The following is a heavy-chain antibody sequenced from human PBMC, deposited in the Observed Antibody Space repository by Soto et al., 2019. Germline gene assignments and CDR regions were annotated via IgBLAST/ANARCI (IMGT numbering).Heavy chain of an antibody. CDR2: IYYSGST. CDR1: GGSISSGGYY. J-gene: IGHJ5*02. CDR3: ARSARDDYSNLAP. Sequence: SETLSLTCTVSGGSISSGGYYWSWIRQHPGKGLEWIGYIYYSGSTYYNPSLKSRVTISVDTSKNQFSLKLSSVTAADTAVYYFARSARDDYSNLAPWGQGTPVTVSS. V-gene: IGHV4-31*03. D-gene: IGHD4-4*01.